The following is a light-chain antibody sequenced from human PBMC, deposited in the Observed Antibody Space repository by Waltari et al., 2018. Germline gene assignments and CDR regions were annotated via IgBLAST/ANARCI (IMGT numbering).Light chain of an antibody. CDR1: QTISIY. Sequence: DIQMTQSPSSLSASVGDRVTITCRASQTISIYLNWYQQKPGQAPTLLIYATSSLQSGVPSRFSGSGSETDFTLTISSLQPEDFATYYCQQSYSTPPWTFGQGTKVEIK. CDR2: ATS. V-gene: IGKV1-39*01. J-gene: IGKJ1*01. CDR3: QQSYSTPPWT.